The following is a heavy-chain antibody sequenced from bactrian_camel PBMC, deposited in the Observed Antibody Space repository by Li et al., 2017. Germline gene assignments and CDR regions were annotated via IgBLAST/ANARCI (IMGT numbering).Heavy chain of an antibody. V-gene: IGHV3S55*01. CDR1: GYRYASYC. J-gene: IGHJ4*01. CDR3: AAGRDLDYDLSRDAICGH. D-gene: IGHD3*01. CDR2: ITSEGIP. Sequence: CAASGYRYASYCMGWFRQAPGMEREGVASITSEGIPIVADSVKGRFTISRDSAQNTVYLQMNSLKPDDAAVYYCAAGRDLDYDLSRDAICGHWGQGTLVTVS.